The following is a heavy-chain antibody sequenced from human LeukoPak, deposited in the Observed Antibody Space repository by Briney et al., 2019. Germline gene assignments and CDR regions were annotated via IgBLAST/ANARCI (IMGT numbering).Heavy chain of an antibody. CDR2: ISGSGGST. Sequence: GGSLRLSCAASGFTLSSYAMSWVRQAPGKGLEWVSAISGSGGSTYYADSVKGRFTISRDNSKNTLYLQMNSLRAEDTAVYYCAKDYGGNPSFDYWGQGTLVTVSS. V-gene: IGHV3-23*01. J-gene: IGHJ4*02. CDR3: AKDYGGNPSFDY. D-gene: IGHD4-23*01. CDR1: GFTLSSYA.